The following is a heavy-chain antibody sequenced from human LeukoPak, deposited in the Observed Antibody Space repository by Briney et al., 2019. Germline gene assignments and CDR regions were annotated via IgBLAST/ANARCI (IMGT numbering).Heavy chain of an antibody. CDR2: IVVGSGNT. CDR3: AADRYGSGSPRY. J-gene: IGHJ4*02. Sequence: GASVKLSCTASGFTFTSSAVQWVRQARGQRLEWIGWIVVGSGNTNYAQKFQERVTITRDMSTSTAYMELSSLRSEDTAVYYCAADRYGSGSPRYWGQGTLVTVSS. V-gene: IGHV1-58*01. CDR1: GFTFTSSA. D-gene: IGHD3-10*01.